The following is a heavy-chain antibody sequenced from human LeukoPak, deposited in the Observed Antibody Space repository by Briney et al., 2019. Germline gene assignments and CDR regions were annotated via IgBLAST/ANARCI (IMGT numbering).Heavy chain of an antibody. Sequence: ASVKVSCKASGYTFTGYYMHWVRQAPGQGLEWMGWINPNSGGTNYAQKFQGRVTMTRDTSISTAYMELSSLRSDDTAVYYCALDILTGYNWFDPWGQGTPVTVSS. CDR3: ALDILTGYNWFDP. J-gene: IGHJ5*02. CDR2: INPNSGGT. CDR1: GYTFTGYY. D-gene: IGHD3-9*01. V-gene: IGHV1-2*02.